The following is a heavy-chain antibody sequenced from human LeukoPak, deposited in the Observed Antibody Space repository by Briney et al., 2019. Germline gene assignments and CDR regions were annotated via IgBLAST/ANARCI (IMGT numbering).Heavy chain of an antibody. CDR1: GFTFSSYS. Sequence: GGSLRLSCAASGFTFSSYSMNWVRQAPGKGLEWVSSISSSSSYIYYADSVKGRFTISRDNAKNSLYLQMNSLRAEDTAVYYCARGSTYYYDSSGLFGDFDYWGQGTLVTVSS. CDR3: ARGSTYYYDSSGLFGDFDY. D-gene: IGHD3-22*01. J-gene: IGHJ4*02. V-gene: IGHV3-21*01. CDR2: ISSSSSYI.